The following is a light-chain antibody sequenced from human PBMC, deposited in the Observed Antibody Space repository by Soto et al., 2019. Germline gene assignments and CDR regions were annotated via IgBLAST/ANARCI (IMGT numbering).Light chain of an antibody. J-gene: IGKJ5*01. CDR1: QGIGNS. CDR2: SAS. CDR3: QKYNTVPAT. V-gene: IGKV1-27*01. Sequence: DIQMTQSPPSLSASVGDRVTITCRASQGIGNSLAWYQQKPGTVPKLLIYSASTLQSGVPSRFSGSGSGTDFTLTISSLQPEYVAAYYCQKYNTVPATFGQGTRLKIK.